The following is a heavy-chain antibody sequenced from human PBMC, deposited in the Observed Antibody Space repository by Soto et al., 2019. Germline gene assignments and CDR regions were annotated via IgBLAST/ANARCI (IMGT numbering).Heavy chain of an antibody. Sequence: QVQLQQWGAGLLKPSETLSLTCAVYGGSFSGYYWSWIRQPPGKGLEWIGEINHSGSTNYNPSLKSRVTISVDTSKNQFSLKLSSVTAADTAVYYCARGGGIVATIYWGQGTLVTVSS. J-gene: IGHJ4*02. CDR2: INHSGST. CDR3: ARGGGIVATIY. D-gene: IGHD5-12*01. V-gene: IGHV4-34*01. CDR1: GGSFSGYY.